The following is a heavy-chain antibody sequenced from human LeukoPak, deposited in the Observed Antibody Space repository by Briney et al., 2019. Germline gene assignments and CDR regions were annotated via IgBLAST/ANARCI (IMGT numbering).Heavy chain of an antibody. V-gene: IGHV3-74*01. CDR1: GFTFSRYW. Sequence: GGSLRLSCAASGFTFSRYWMLWVRQAPGKGLVWVSHISSDGSSTRYADSVKGRFTISRDNAKNTLYLQMSSLGAEDTAVYYCATYSGAYSSGWPHYWGQGTLVTVSS. CDR3: ATYSGAYSSGWPHY. J-gene: IGHJ4*02. CDR2: ISSDGSST. D-gene: IGHD6-19*01.